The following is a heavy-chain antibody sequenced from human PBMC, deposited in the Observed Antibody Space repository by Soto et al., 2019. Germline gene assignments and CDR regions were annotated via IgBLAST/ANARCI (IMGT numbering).Heavy chain of an antibody. Sequence: EVQVVESGGGLVQPGGSLRLSCAASGFTFSRYDMHWVRQATGRGLEWVSGIGTSGDTYYAGSVKGRFTISRENAKNSVYLQMTSLRAGDTAVYYCARGALGFDPWGQGTLVAVPS. CDR2: IGTSGDT. CDR3: ARGALGFDP. J-gene: IGHJ5*02. CDR1: GFTFSRYD. D-gene: IGHD6-6*01. V-gene: IGHV3-13*04.